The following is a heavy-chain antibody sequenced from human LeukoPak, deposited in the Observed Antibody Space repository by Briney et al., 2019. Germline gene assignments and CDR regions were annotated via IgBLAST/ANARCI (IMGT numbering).Heavy chain of an antibody. J-gene: IGHJ4*02. Sequence: SETLSLTCAVSGGSISSGGYSWSWIRQPPGQGLEWIGYIYHSGSTYYNPSLKSRVTISVDRSKNQFSLKLSSVTAADTAVYYCASGWGSYYYDSSGLAPDYWGQGTLVTVSS. CDR1: GGSISSGGYS. CDR3: ASGWGSYYYDSSGLAPDY. D-gene: IGHD3-22*01. V-gene: IGHV4-30-2*01. CDR2: IYHSGST.